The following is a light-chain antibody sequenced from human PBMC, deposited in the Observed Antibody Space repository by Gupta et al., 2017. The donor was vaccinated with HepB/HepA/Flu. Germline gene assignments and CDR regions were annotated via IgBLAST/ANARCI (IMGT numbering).Light chain of an antibody. Sequence: EIVLTQSPHTLSLSPGERATLSCRARQTVSSTYLAWYQQKPGQAPRRLIYGASNRAKDSKDRFSGSGDGTDGNVSVSRREPEDFAVYYCQREGREPLPVTFGGGTTVEMK. CDR3: QREGREPLPVT. J-gene: IGKJ4*01. CDR2: GAS. V-gene: IGKV3-20*01. CDR1: QTVSSTY.